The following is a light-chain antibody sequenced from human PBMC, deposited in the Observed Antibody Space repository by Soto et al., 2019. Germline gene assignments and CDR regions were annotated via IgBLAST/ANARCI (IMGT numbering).Light chain of an antibody. J-gene: IGKJ5*01. V-gene: IGKV3-20*01. CDR2: GAS. CDR1: QSVSNSY. CDR3: QQYGTTRIT. Sequence: IVLTQSPGTLSLSPGERATLSCRASQSVSNSYLAWYQQKPGQAPRLLMYGASNRATGIPDRFSGSGSETDFTLTISRLEPEDFAVYYCQQYGTTRITFGQGTRLAI.